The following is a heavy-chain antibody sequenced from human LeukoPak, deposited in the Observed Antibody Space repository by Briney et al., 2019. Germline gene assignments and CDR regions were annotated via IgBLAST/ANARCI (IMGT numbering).Heavy chain of an antibody. CDR1: GFTFSDYA. Sequence: GGSLRLSCAASGFTFSDYAMHWVRQAPGKGLEWVAVISYDGSNKYYTDSVKGRFTISRDNSKNTLYLQMNSLRAEDMAVYYCATDIVVVPAAGEFDYWGQGTLVTVSS. D-gene: IGHD2-2*01. CDR2: ISYDGSNK. J-gene: IGHJ4*02. CDR3: ATDIVVVPAAGEFDY. V-gene: IGHV3-30*04.